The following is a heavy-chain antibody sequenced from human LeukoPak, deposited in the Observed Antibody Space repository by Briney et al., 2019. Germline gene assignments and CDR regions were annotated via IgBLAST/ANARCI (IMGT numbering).Heavy chain of an antibody. CDR2: IYSGGST. V-gene: IGHV3-53*01. D-gene: IGHD6-19*01. Sequence: GGSLRLSCAASGFTVSSNYMSWVRQAPGKGLEWVSVIYSGGSTYYADSAKGRFTISRDNSKNTLYLQMNSLRAGDTAVYYCASLAVAAPSDYWGQGTLVTVSS. CDR1: GFTVSSNY. J-gene: IGHJ4*02. CDR3: ASLAVAAPSDY.